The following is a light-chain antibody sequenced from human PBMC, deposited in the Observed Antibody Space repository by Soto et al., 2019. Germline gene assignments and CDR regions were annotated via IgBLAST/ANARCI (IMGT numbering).Light chain of an antibody. V-gene: IGKV3-15*01. CDR1: QTIKRSS. CDR3: QQFNNWPHT. CDR2: GAS. Sequence: EIVMTQSPATLSVSPGEGATLSCRASQTIKRSSLAWYQQKPGQPPRLLIFGASTRVAGIPARFSGSGSGTEYTLTISNLQAEDFAVYYCQQFNNWPHTFGQGTRLEI. J-gene: IGKJ5*01.